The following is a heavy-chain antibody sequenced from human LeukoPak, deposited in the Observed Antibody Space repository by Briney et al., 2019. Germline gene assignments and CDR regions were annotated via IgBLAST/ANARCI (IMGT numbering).Heavy chain of an antibody. D-gene: IGHD4-11*01. V-gene: IGHV4-61*02. CDR1: GGAISSGSYY. Sequence: SETLSLTCTVSGGAISSGSYYWSWIRQPAGKGLEWIGRIYTSGSTNYNPSLKSRVTISVDTSKNQFSLKLSSVTAADTAVYYCASGTTVSSYYYYYMDVWGKGTTVTVSS. J-gene: IGHJ6*03. CDR3: ASGTTVSSYYYYYMDV. CDR2: IYTSGST.